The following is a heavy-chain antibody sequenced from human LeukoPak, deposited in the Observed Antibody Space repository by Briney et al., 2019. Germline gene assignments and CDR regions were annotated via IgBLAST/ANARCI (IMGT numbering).Heavy chain of an antibody. CDR3: AKGGSYYYFDY. CDR1: GFTFSSYW. Sequence: GGSLRLSCAASGFTFSSYWMNWVRQAPGKGLEWVSAISGSGGSTYYADSVKGRFTISRDNSKNTLYLQMNSLRAEDTAVYYCAKGGSYYYFDYWGQGTLVTVSS. J-gene: IGHJ4*02. V-gene: IGHV3-23*01. D-gene: IGHD1-26*01. CDR2: ISGSGGST.